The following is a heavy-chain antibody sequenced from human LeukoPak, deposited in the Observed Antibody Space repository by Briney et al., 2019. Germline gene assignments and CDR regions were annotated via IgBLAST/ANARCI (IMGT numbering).Heavy chain of an antibody. CDR1: GYTFTDYY. D-gene: IGHD4-17*01. J-gene: IGHJ5*02. V-gene: IGHV1-2*02. CDR3: ARDDQLRLLGHTYNWFDP. CDR2: INPNSGGT. Sequence: ASVKVSCKASGYTFTDYYMHWVRQAPGQGLEWMGWINPNSGGTNYAQRFQGRVTITRDTSISTAYMELTRLTSDDTAVYYCARDDQLRLLGHTYNWFDPWGQGTLVTVSS.